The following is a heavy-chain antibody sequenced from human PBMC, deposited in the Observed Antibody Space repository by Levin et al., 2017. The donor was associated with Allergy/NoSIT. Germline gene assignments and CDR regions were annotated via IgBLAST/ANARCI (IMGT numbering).Heavy chain of an antibody. J-gene: IGHJ4*02. Sequence: PGGSLRLSCAASGFTFSSHAMSWVRQAPGKGLEWVSSISGSGCSTYYADSVKGRFTISSDNSKNMLYLQVNSLREEDTAVYFCAKAPGSISSYDSWGQGTLV. V-gene: IGHV3-23*01. CDR3: AKAPGSISSYDS. CDR1: GFTFSSHA. D-gene: IGHD4-11*01. CDR2: ISGSGCST.